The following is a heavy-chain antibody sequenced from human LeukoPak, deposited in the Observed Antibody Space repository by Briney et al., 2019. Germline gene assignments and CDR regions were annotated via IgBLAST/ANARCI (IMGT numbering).Heavy chain of an antibody. CDR2: IIPILGIA. CDR3: AITYYDILTGYYPLLY. Sequence: GASVKVSCKASGGTFGSYAISWVRQAPGQGLEWMGRIIPILGIANYAQKFQGRVTITADKSTSTAYMELSSLRSEDTAVYYCAITYYDILTGYYPLLYWGQGTLVTVSS. D-gene: IGHD3-9*01. CDR1: GGTFGSYA. J-gene: IGHJ4*02. V-gene: IGHV1-69*04.